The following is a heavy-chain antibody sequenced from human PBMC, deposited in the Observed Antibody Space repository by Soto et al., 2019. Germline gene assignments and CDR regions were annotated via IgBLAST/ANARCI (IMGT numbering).Heavy chain of an antibody. CDR1: GGTFSSYA. D-gene: IGHD3-22*01. Sequence: SVKVSCKASGGTFSSYAISWVRQAPGQGLEWMGGIIPIFGTANYAQKFQGRVTITADESTSTAYMELSSLRSEDTAVYYCARVGAYYYDSSGYRPFDYWGQGTLVTAPQ. CDR3: ARVGAYYYDSSGYRPFDY. CDR2: IIPIFGTA. J-gene: IGHJ4*02. V-gene: IGHV1-69*13.